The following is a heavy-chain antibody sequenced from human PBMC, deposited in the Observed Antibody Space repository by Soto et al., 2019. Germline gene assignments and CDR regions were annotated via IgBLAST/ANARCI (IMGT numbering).Heavy chain of an antibody. CDR2: ISSSSSYI. CDR1: GFTFSSYS. Sequence: GGSLRLSCAASGFTFSSYSMNWVRQAPGKGLEWVSSISSSSSYIYYADSVKGRFTISRDNAKNSLYLQMNSLRAEDTAVYYCARDHDYGDYVWDYWGQGTLVTVSS. J-gene: IGHJ4*02. V-gene: IGHV3-21*01. CDR3: ARDHDYGDYVWDY. D-gene: IGHD4-17*01.